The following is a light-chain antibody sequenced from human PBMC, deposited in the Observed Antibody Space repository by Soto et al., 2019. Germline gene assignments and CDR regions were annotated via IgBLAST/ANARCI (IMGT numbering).Light chain of an antibody. CDR3: SSYTTSNTRQIV. CDR2: DVS. J-gene: IGLJ1*01. Sequence: QSVLTQPASVSGSHGQSITISCTGTSSDVGGYNYVSWYQHHPGKAPKLIIYDVSNRPSGVSIRFSGSKSDNTASLTISGLQPEDEADYHCSSYTTSNTRQIVFGTGTKLTVL. V-gene: IGLV2-14*03. CDR1: SSDVGGYNY.